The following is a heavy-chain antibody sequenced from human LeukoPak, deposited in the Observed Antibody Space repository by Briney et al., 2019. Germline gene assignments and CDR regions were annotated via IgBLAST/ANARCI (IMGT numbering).Heavy chain of an antibody. D-gene: IGHD3-22*01. Sequence: GESLKISCKGSGYSFTSYWIGWVRQMPGKGLEWMGIIYPGDSDTRYSPSFQGQVTISADKSISTAYLQWSSLKASYTAMYYCARVMTSDGSGYYFGPSYFDYWGQGTLVTVSS. CDR2: IYPGDSDT. CDR1: GYSFTSYW. J-gene: IGHJ4*02. V-gene: IGHV5-51*01. CDR3: ARVMTSDGSGYYFGPSYFDY.